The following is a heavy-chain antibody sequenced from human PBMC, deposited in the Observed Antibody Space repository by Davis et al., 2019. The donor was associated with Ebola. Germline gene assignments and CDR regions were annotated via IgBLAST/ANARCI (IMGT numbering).Heavy chain of an antibody. D-gene: IGHD3-10*01. J-gene: IGHJ6*02. Sequence: ASVKVSCKASGGTFSSYGISWVRQAPGQGLEWMGWISAYNGNTNYAQKLQGRVTMTTDTSTSTAYMELRSLRSDDTAVYYCARALRDYGSGSYGYYGMDVWGQGTTVTVSS. CDR1: GGTFSSYG. V-gene: IGHV1-18*01. CDR2: ISAYNGNT. CDR3: ARALRDYGSGSYGYYGMDV.